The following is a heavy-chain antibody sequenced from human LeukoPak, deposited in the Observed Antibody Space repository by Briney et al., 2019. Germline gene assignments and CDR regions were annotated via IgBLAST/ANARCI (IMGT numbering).Heavy chain of an antibody. CDR2: ISSSSSYI. V-gene: IGHV3-21*01. Sequence: GGSLRLSCAASGFTFSSYSMNWVRQAPGKGLEWVSSISSSSSYIYYADSVKGRFTISRDNAKNSLYLQMNSLRAEDTAVYYCARYSGSYPTGKFDYWGQGTLVTVSS. CDR3: ARYSGSYPTGKFDY. CDR1: GFTFSSYS. D-gene: IGHD1-26*01. J-gene: IGHJ4*02.